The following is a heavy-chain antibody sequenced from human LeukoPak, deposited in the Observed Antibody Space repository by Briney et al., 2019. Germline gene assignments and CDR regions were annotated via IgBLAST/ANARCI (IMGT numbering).Heavy chain of an antibody. D-gene: IGHD6-13*01. Sequence: PGGSLRLSCAASGFTFSSYSMNWVRQAPGKGLEWVSSISSSSSYIYYADSVKGRFTISRDNAQNSLYLQMNSLRAEDTAVYYCARRSSSTWYFSFDYWGQGTLVTVSS. J-gene: IGHJ4*02. CDR2: ISSSSSYI. V-gene: IGHV3-21*01. CDR3: ARRSSSTWYFSFDY. CDR1: GFTFSSYS.